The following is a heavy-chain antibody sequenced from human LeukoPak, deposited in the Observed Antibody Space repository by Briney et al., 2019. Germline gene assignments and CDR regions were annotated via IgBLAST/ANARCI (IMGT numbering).Heavy chain of an antibody. J-gene: IGHJ5*02. Sequence: SETLSLTCTVSGGSISSYYWSWIRQPPGKGLEWIGYIYYSGSTNYNPSLKSRVTISVDTSKNQFSLKLSSVTAADTAVYYCARYRVNYDILTGYFSPSNWFDPWGQGTLVTVSS. V-gene: IGHV4-59*01. CDR1: GGSISSYY. D-gene: IGHD3-9*01. CDR3: ARYRVNYDILTGYFSPSNWFDP. CDR2: IYYSGST.